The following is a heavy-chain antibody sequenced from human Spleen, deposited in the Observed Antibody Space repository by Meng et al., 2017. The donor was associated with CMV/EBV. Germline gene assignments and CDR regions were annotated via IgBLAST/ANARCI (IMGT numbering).Heavy chain of an antibody. J-gene: IGHJ4*02. CDR2: ISSSGSTI. V-gene: IGHV3-11*04. D-gene: IGHD3-3*01. CDR3: ARVRGYYSPFDY. CDR1: GFTFSDYY. Sequence: CAASGFTFSDYYMSWIRQAPGKGLEWVSYISSSGSTIYYADSVKGRFTISRDNAKNSLYLQMNSLRVDDTAVYYCARVRGYYSPFDYWGQGTLVTVSS.